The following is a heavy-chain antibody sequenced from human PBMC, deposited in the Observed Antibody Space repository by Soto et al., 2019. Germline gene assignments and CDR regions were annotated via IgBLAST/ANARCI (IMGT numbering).Heavy chain of an antibody. CDR1: GGSIRDYF. CDR3: ARDRKLVIPGNYYYYGMDV. Sequence: SETLSLTCSVSGGSIRDYFWTWTRQPPGKGLEWIGYISSSGTINYSSSLKSRVTISLDTSRNRFSLRLSSVTAADTAVYFCARDRKLVIPGNYYYYGMDVWGPGTTVTVSS. J-gene: IGHJ6*02. V-gene: IGHV4-59*01. D-gene: IGHD3-9*01. CDR2: ISSSGTI.